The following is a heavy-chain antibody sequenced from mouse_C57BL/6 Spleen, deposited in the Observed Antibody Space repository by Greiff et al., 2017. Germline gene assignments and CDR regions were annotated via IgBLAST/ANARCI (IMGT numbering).Heavy chain of an antibody. D-gene: IGHD1-1*01. CDR1: GYTFTDYN. V-gene: IGHV1-22*01. CDR2: INPNNGGT. Sequence: EVQLQQSGPELVKPGASVKMSCKASGYTFTDYNMHWVKQSHGKSLEWIGYINPNNGGTRYNQKFKGKATLTVNKSSSTAYMELRSLTSEDSAVYYCARGGITTVVRGYFDYWGQGTTLTGSS. CDR3: ARGGITTVVRGYFDY. J-gene: IGHJ2*01.